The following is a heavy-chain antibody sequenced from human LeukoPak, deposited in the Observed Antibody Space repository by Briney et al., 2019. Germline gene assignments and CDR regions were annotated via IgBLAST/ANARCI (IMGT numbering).Heavy chain of an antibody. J-gene: IGHJ6*03. CDR1: GFTFSSYA. V-gene: IGHV3-23*01. D-gene: IGHD6-19*01. Sequence: GGSLRLSCAASGFTFSSYAMSWVRQAPGKGLEWVSAISGSGGSTYYADSVKGRFTISRDNSKNTLYLQMNSLRAEDTAVYYCARAWVAVAGDYYYYMDVWGKGTTVTISS. CDR2: ISGSGGST. CDR3: ARAWVAVAGDYYYYMDV.